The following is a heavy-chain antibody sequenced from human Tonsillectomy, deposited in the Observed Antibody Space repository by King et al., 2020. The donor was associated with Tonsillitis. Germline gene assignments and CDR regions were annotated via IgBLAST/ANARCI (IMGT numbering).Heavy chain of an antibody. J-gene: IGHJ2*01. CDR1: GFTFSSYA. CDR2: LTGSGGNT. CDR3: AKGFFITIXGXXXL. D-gene: IGHD3-3*01. V-gene: IGHV3-23*04. Sequence: VQLVESGGGLVQPGGSLRLSCAASGFTFSSYAMSWVRQAPGKGLEWVSGLTGSGGNTYYADSVKGRFTISRDNSKNTLYLQMHSLRAEDTALYYCAKGFFITIXGXXXLXXXGTLVTVSS.